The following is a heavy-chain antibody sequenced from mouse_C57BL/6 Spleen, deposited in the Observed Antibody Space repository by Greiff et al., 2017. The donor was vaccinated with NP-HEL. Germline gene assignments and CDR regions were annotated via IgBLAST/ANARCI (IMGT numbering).Heavy chain of an antibody. CDR2: ISYDGSN. CDR3: ARSWDDY. V-gene: IGHV3-6*01. CDR1: GYSITSGYY. Sequence: ESGPGLVKPSQSLSLTCSVTGYSITSGYYWNWIRQFPGNKLEWMGYISYDGSNNYNPSLKNRISITRDTSKNQFFLKLNSVTTEDTATYYCARSWDDYWGQGTTLTVSS. D-gene: IGHD4-1*01. J-gene: IGHJ2*01.